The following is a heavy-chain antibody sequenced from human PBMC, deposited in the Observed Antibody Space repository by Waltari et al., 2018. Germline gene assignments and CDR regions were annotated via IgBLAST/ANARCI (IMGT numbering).Heavy chain of an antibody. CDR1: GFRLSDYA. Sequence: EVQLVASGGGLVKPGGSLRLSWAASGFRLSDYAMNWSRQAPGKGLELVSSIGSSSSFMDYAYSVRGRFTVSRDNAKNTLYLQMDTLRAEDTAVYYCAREGAEQWVVEDYGMDVWGQGTTVTVS. CDR3: AREGAEQWVVEDYGMDV. V-gene: IGHV3-21*02. CDR2: IGSSSSFM. D-gene: IGHD6-19*01. J-gene: IGHJ6*02.